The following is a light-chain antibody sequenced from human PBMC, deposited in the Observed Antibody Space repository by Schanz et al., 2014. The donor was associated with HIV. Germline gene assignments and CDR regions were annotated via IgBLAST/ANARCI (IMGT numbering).Light chain of an antibody. CDR3: QYFGNSGGT. CDR2: ATS. CDR1: QRLSSSY. J-gene: IGKJ4*01. Sequence: EIVLTQSPGSLSLSPGGRATLSCGASQRLSSSYLAWYQQKRDQPPRLVIYATSTRAAGIPDRFSGTGSGTDFTLTSSRLEPEDFAVYFCQYFGNSGGTFGGGTKVEIK. V-gene: IGKV3-20*01.